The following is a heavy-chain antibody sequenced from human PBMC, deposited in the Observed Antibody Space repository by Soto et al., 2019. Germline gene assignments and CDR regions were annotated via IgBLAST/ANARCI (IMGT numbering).Heavy chain of an antibody. CDR1: GYSISSGYY. CDR2: IYHSGST. CDR3: ARAVGYYDILTGYYYFDY. J-gene: IGHJ4*02. D-gene: IGHD3-9*01. Sequence: SETLSLTCTVSGYSISSGYYWGWIRQPPGKGLEWIGSIYHSGSTYYNPSLKSRVTISVDTSKNQFSLKLSSVTAADTAVYYCARAVGYYDILTGYYYFDYWGQGTLVTVSS. V-gene: IGHV4-38-2*02.